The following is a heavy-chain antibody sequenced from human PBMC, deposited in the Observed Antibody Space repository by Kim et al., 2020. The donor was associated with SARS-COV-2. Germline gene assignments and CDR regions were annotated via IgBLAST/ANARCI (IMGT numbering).Heavy chain of an antibody. CDR3: MGTGTYSY. CDR2: GNEK. J-gene: IGHJ4*02. Sequence: GNEKHYLDSVKRRFTISRDNAINSFYLQMDSLRVEDTALYYCMGTGTYSYWGQGTLVTVSS. V-gene: IGHV3-7*01. D-gene: IGHD2-21*02.